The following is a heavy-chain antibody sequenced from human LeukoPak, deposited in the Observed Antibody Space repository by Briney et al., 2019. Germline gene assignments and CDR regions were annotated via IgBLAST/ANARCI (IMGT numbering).Heavy chain of an antibody. D-gene: IGHD3-3*01. Sequence: PGGSLRLSCAASGFTFDDYGMSWVRQAPGKGLEWVSGINWNGGSTGYADSVKGRFTISRDNAKNSLYLQMNSLRAEDTALYYCARGRGDYDFWSGYPDWGQGTLVTVSS. CDR2: INWNGGST. J-gene: IGHJ4*02. CDR3: ARGRGDYDFWSGYPD. CDR1: GFTFDDYG. V-gene: IGHV3-20*04.